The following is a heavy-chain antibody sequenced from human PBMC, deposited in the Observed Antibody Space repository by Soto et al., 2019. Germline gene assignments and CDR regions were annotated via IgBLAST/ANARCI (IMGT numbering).Heavy chain of an antibody. D-gene: IGHD6-13*01. J-gene: IGHJ4*02. CDR1: GYTLTELS. CDR3: AIIREQQLFEYYFDY. Sequence: ASVKDSCKVSGYTLTELSMHWVRQAPGKGLEWMGGFDPEDGETIYAQKFQCRFTMTEDTSTDTAYMELSSLRSEDTAVYYCAIIREQQLFEYYFDYWGQGTLVTVSS. V-gene: IGHV1-24*01. CDR2: FDPEDGET.